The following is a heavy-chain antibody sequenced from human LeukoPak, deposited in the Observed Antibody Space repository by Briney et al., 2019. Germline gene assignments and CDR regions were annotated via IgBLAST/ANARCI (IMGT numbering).Heavy chain of an antibody. CDR3: AKVQTSNYYYYGMDV. J-gene: IGHJ6*02. CDR2: ISYDGSNK. CDR1: GFIFSSYA. D-gene: IGHD1-1*01. V-gene: IGHV3-30*18. Sequence: GGSLRFSCAAPGFIFSSYAMHWVRQAPGKGLEWVAVISYDGSNKYYADSVKGRFTISRDNSKNTLYLQMSSLRPEDTAVYYCAKVQTSNYYYYGMDVWGQGTTVTVSS.